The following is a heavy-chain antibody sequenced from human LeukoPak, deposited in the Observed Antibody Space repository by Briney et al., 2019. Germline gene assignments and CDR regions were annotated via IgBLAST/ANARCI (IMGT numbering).Heavy chain of an antibody. Sequence: SETLSLTCTVSGGSISGGYWSWIRQPPGRGLEWIGYVYTSGSTNYNPSLKSRVTISVDTSKCQFALKLSSVTAADTAVYYCAKSYFDYSTYYSYYFNLRGQGALVTVSP. CDR3: AKSYFDYSTYYSYYFNL. CDR2: VYTSGST. J-gene: IGHJ4*02. V-gene: IGHV4-4*09. D-gene: IGHD4-11*01. CDR1: GGSISGGY.